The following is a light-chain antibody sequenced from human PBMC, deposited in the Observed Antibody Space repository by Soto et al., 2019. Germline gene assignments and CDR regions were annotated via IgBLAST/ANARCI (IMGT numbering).Light chain of an antibody. CDR1: QAVNSW. Sequence: DNQLTQSPSSISASVGDRVTITCRASQAVNSWLAWFQQKPGMAPKLVIYDVSSLQSGVPSRFSGSGSGTEFTLTTSSLQPEDFATYYCQQSNNHPISFGQGTRLE. CDR3: QQSNNHPIS. J-gene: IGKJ5*01. V-gene: IGKV1-12*01. CDR2: DVS.